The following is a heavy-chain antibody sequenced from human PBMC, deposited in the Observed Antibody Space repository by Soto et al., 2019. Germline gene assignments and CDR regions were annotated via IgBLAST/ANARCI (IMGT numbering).Heavy chain of an antibody. Sequence: SETLSLTCTFSGCSVSSGSYYLSWIRQPPGKGLEWIGYIYYSGSTNYNPSLKSRVTISVDTSKNQFSLKLSSVTAADTAVYYCARGPYYDFWSGAYYFDYWGQGTLVTVSS. CDR2: IYYSGST. CDR1: GCSVSSGSYY. CDR3: ARGPYYDFWSGAYYFDY. J-gene: IGHJ4*02. V-gene: IGHV4-61*01. D-gene: IGHD3-3*01.